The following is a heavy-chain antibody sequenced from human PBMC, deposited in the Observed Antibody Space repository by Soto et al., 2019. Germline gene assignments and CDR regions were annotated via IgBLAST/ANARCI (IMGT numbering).Heavy chain of an antibody. D-gene: IGHD6-19*01. CDR1: GFTFSSYG. J-gene: IGHJ4*02. V-gene: IGHV3-33*01. CDR2: IWYDGSNK. CDR3: AREVRRRVGSYYFDY. Sequence: QVQLVESGGGVVQPGRSLRLSCAASGFTFSSYGMHWVRQAPGKGLEWVAVIWYDGSNKYYADSVKGRFTISRDNSKNTLYLQMNSLRAEDTAVYYCAREVRRRVGSYYFDYWGQGTLVTVSS.